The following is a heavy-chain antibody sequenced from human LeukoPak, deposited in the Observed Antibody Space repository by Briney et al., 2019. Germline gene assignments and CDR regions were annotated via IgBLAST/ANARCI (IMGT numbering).Heavy chain of an antibody. CDR2: TRNKANSYTT. V-gene: IGHV3-72*01. J-gene: IGHJ4*02. CDR1: GFSFSDHY. D-gene: IGHD1-1*01. Sequence: GGSLRLSCAASGFSFSDHYMDWVRQAPGKGLEWVGRTRNKANSYTTEYAASVKGRFTISRGDSKNSLYPQMNSLKTEDTAVYYCAMEPTTTNYYFDYWGQGTLVTVSS. CDR3: AMEPTTTNYYFDY.